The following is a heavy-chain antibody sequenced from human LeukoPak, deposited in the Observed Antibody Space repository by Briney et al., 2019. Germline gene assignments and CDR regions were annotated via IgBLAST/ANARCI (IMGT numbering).Heavy chain of an antibody. CDR2: IHNDGST. CDR3: AKDLGGGGSYWDYFDY. V-gene: IGHV3-NL1*01. J-gene: IGHJ4*02. Sequence: GGSLRLSCAASGFTFSSYGFHWVRQAPGEGLEWVSVIHNDGSTYYTDSVKGRFTIPRDNSKNTLYLQMNSLRVEDTAVYYCAKDLGGGGSYWDYFDYWGQGTLVTVSS. CDR1: GFTFSSYG. D-gene: IGHD1-26*01.